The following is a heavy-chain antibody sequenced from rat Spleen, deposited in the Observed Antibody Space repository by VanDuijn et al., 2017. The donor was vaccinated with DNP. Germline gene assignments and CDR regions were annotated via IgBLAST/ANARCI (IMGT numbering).Heavy chain of an antibody. D-gene: IGHD1-12*01. Sequence: EVQLVESGGGLVQPGRSLKLSCAASGFIFSNYGMAWVRQAPTKGLEWVATISYNGGTPYYRDSVKGRFTISRDNAQSTLYLQMDSLRSEDTATYYCARHRTIMPYYYAMDAWGQGASVTVSS. V-gene: IGHV5-29*01. CDR2: ISYNGGTP. CDR1: GFIFSNYG. J-gene: IGHJ4*01. CDR3: ARHRTIMPYYYAMDA.